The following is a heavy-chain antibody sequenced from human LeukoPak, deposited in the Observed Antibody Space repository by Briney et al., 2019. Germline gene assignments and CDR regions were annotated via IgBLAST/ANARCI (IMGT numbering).Heavy chain of an antibody. V-gene: IGHV3-23*01. CDR3: AKVSVPGVVVTAILDY. Sequence: GGSLRLSCAASGFTFSSYAMSWVRQAPGKGLEWVSAISGSGGSTYYADSVKGRFTISRDNSKNTLYLQMNSLRAEDTAVYYCAKVSVPGVVVTAILDYWGQGTLVTVSS. CDR2: ISGSGGST. CDR1: GFTFSSYA. D-gene: IGHD2-21*02. J-gene: IGHJ4*02.